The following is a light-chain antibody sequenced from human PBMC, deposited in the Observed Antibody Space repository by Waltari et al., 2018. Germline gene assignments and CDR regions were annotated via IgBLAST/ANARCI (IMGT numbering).Light chain of an antibody. V-gene: IGKV3-15*01. CDR2: GAS. Sequence: DIVLTQPPATLSVSPGERATLSCRPSQSVSSNLAWYQQKPGQAPRLLIYGASTRATGIPARFSGSGSGAEFTLTISSLQSEDFAVYDCQKYNNGPRTFGGGTKVEIK. CDR1: QSVSSN. J-gene: IGKJ4*01. CDR3: QKYNNGPRT.